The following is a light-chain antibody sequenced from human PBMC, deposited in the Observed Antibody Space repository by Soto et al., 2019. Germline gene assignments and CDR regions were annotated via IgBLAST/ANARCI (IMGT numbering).Light chain of an antibody. V-gene: IGKV1-5*01. J-gene: IGKJ1*01. CDR3: QQYNSYSGT. Sequence: DIQMTQSPSTLSASVGDRVTITCRASQSISIWLAWYQQKPGKAPKLLIYDASSLESGVPSRFSGSGSGTAFTLTISRLQPDDFAGYYCQQYNSYSGTFGQGTKVEIK. CDR1: QSISIW. CDR2: DAS.